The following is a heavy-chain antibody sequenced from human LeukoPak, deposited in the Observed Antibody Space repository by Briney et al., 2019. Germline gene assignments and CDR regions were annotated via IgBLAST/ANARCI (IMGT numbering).Heavy chain of an antibody. CDR3: AKAYEPYYDFWSGYYTHWFDP. J-gene: IGHJ5*02. D-gene: IGHD3-3*01. Sequence: GGSLRLSCAASGFTFSSYAMSWVRQAPGKGLEWVSAISGSGGSTYYADSVKGRFTISRDNSKNTLYLQMNCLRAEDTAVYYCAKAYEPYYDFWSGYYTHWFDPWGQGTLVTVSS. CDR1: GFTFSSYA. CDR2: ISGSGGST. V-gene: IGHV3-23*01.